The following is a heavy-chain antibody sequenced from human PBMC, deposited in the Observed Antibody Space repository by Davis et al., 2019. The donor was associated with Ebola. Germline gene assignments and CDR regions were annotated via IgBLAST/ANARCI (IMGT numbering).Heavy chain of an antibody. CDR1: GGSISSYY. D-gene: IGHD5-18*01. V-gene: IGHV4-39*07. Sequence: MPSETLSLTCTVSGGSISSYYWGWIRQPPGKGLEWIGTIYYSGSTYYNPSLKSRVTISVDTSKNQFSLKLSSVTAADTAVYYCARTAQILKYSYGYVYFDYWGQGTLVTVSS. J-gene: IGHJ4*02. CDR3: ARTAQILKYSYGYVYFDY. CDR2: IYYSGST.